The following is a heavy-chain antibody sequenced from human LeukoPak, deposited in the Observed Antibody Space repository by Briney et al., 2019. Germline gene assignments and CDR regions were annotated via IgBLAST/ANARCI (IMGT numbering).Heavy chain of an antibody. V-gene: IGHV3-9*01. Sequence: PGGSLRLSCAASGFTVSSNYMSWVRQAPGKGLEWVSGISWNNDNIHYADSVKGRFTISRDNAKNSLYLQMNSLRVEDTALYYCAKEPNKYSGYDYFDYWGQGTLVTVSS. CDR3: AKEPNKYSGYDYFDY. J-gene: IGHJ4*02. CDR2: ISWNNDNI. D-gene: IGHD5-12*01. CDR1: GFTVSSNY.